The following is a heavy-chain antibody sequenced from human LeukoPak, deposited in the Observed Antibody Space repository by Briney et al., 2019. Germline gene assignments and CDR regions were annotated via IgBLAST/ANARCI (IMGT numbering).Heavy chain of an antibody. D-gene: IGHD3-22*01. V-gene: IGHV1-2*02. Sequence: ASVKVSCKASGYTFTSYDINWVRQATGQGLEWMGWINPNSGGTNYAQKFQGRVTMTRDTSISTAYMELSRLRSDDTAVYYCARDKGGMIVVGPGYWGQGTLVTVSS. CDR1: GYTFTSYD. CDR3: ARDKGGMIVVGPGY. J-gene: IGHJ4*02. CDR2: INPNSGGT.